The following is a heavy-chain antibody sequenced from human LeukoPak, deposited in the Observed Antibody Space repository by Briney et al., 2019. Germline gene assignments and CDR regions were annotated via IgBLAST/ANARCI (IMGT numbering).Heavy chain of an antibody. V-gene: IGHV4-61*01. J-gene: IGHJ5*02. CDR2: IYYSEST. CDR1: GGSVSSGSYY. Sequence: SETLSLTCAVSGGSVSSGSYYWSWIRQPPGKGPEWIGYIYYSESTNYNPSLKSRVTISVDKSKNQFSLKLSSVTAADTAVYYCARSTGGWLDPWGQGTLVTVSS. D-gene: IGHD7-27*01. CDR3: ARSTGGWLDP.